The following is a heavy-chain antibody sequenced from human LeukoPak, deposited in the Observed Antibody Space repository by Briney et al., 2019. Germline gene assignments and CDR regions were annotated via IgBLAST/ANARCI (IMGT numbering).Heavy chain of an antibody. CDR3: ARGPGDIVVVPAAYYYGMDV. V-gene: IGHV4-34*01. D-gene: IGHD2-2*01. CDR2: INHSGST. CDR1: GGSFSGYY. J-gene: IGHJ6*02. Sequence: SETLSLTCAVYGGSFSGYYWSWVRQPPGKGLEWIGEINHSGSTNYNPSLKSRVTISVDTSKNQFSLKLSSVTAADTAVYYCARGPGDIVVVPAAYYYGMDVWGQGTTVTVSS.